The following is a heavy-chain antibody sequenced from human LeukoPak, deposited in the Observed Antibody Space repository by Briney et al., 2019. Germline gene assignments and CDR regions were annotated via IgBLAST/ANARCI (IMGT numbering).Heavy chain of an antibody. Sequence: QPGGSLRLCCAASGFTFSNYAMSWVRQAPGKGLEWVSVIIGSSGSTFYADSVKGRFTIFRDNSKNTLYLQMNSLRAEDTAVYYCAKGGYDYVEIAYFDYWGQGTLVTVSS. CDR1: GFTFSNYA. CDR2: IIGSSGST. J-gene: IGHJ4*02. D-gene: IGHD5-12*01. CDR3: AKGGYDYVEIAYFDY. V-gene: IGHV3-23*01.